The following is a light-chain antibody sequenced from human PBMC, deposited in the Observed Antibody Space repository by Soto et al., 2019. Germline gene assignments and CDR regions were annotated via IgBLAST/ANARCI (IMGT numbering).Light chain of an antibody. J-gene: IGLJ2*01. CDR3: SSYGGSNTVV. V-gene: IGLV2-8*01. CDR2: XVT. CDR1: SSXFDPYNY. Sequence: QSALXQPPSASGSPGXSXXISXXGTSSXFDPYNYVSWYQQHPGKAPXXXXXXVTKRPSGVPDRFSGSKSGNTASLTVSGLQTEDEADYYCSSYGGSNTVVFGGGTKLTVL.